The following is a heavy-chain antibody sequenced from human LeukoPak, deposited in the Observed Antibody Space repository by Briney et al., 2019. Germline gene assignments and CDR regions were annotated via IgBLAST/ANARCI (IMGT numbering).Heavy chain of an antibody. J-gene: IGHJ3*02. V-gene: IGHV4-59*08. CDR3: ARHREDAFDI. CDR1: GGSVSSYY. Sequence: SETLSLTCTVSGGSVSSYYWSWIRQPPGKGLEWIGYIYYSGSTNYNPSLKSRVTISVDTSKNQFSLKLSSVTAADTAVYYCARHREDAFDIWGQGTMVTVSS. CDR2: IYYSGST. D-gene: IGHD3-10*01.